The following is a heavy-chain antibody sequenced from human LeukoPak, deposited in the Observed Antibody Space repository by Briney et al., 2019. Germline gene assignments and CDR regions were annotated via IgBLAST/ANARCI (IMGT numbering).Heavy chain of an antibody. CDR3: ARDPNRYAAAHAFEY. V-gene: IGHV4-4*07. CDR1: GGSIHSYY. D-gene: IGHD6-13*01. J-gene: IGHJ4*02. CDR2: VYSSGIT. Sequence: SETLSLTCNVSGGSIHSYYWNWIRQPAGKGLEWIGRVYSSGITIYNPSLKSRVTMSIDASKNLLSLKVTSVRAADTAVYYCARDPNRYAAAHAFEYWGQGALVTVSS.